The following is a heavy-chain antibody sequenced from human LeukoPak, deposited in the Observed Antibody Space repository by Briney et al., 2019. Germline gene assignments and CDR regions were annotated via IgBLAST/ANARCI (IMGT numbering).Heavy chain of an antibody. J-gene: IGHJ5*02. Sequence: SETLSLICTVSGGSISSSYWSWIRQPAGKGLEWIGRIFTSGTTEYNPSLKSRVTMSVDTSKNQFSLKLTSVTAADTAVYYCARDFGFGSAWGQGALVTVSS. CDR2: IFTSGTT. CDR1: GGSISSSY. V-gene: IGHV4-4*07. D-gene: IGHD6-19*01. CDR3: ARDFGFGSA.